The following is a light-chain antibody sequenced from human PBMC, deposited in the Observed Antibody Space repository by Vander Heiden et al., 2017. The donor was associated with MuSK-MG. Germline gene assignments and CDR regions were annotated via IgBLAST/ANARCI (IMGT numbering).Light chain of an antibody. CDR3: QQSYNIPWT. V-gene: IGKV1-39*01. CDR2: AVS. CDR1: QSVNTY. Sequence: IQVTQPPPPLSASIEATITLTCRTSQSVNTYFNWYQQRPGKAPQLLIYAVSSLQTGVTSRFSGRGSGTDFTLTISGLQPEDVATYFCQQSYNIPWTFGAGTKVEV. J-gene: IGKJ1*01.